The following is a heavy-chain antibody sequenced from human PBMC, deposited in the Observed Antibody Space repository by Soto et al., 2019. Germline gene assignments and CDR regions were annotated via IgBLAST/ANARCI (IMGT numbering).Heavy chain of an antibody. Sequence: SGPTLVNPTQTLTLTCTFSGFSLSSSGVGVGWIRQPPGKALEWLALIYWNDDKRYSPSLKSRLTITKDTSKDQVVLTMTNMDPVDTATYYCGHRNDPLYLYGSGSPPLGWLAPRAQRTPVTVSS. V-gene: IGHV2-5*01. J-gene: IGHJ5*02. CDR3: GHRNDPLYLYGSGSPPLGWLAP. D-gene: IGHD3-10*01. CDR1: GFSLSSSGVG. CDR2: IYWNDDK.